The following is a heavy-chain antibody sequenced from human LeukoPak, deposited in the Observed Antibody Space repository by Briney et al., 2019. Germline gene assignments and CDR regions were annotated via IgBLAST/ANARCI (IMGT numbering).Heavy chain of an antibody. D-gene: IGHD3-10*01. J-gene: IGHJ4*02. CDR2: VYHTGNT. CDR1: GGSIRNYY. CDR3: AKSDGSGSYFDY. Sequence: SETLSLTCTVSGGSIRNYYRSWIRQPPGKGLEWIGYVYHTGNTKYNPSLVSRATISIDTSKNQFSLKLSSVTAADSAVYYCAKSDGSGSYFDYWGQGTLVTVS. V-gene: IGHV4-59*03.